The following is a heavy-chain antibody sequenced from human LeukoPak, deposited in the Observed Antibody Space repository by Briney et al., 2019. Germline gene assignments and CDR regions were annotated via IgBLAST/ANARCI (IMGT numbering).Heavy chain of an antibody. J-gene: IGHJ4*02. D-gene: IGHD6-19*01. CDR2: VYYSGST. V-gene: IGHV4-61*08. CDR3: AGLIAVTGTYHFDY. CDR1: GGSISSGDYY. Sequence: SETLSLTCTVSGGSISSGDYYWSWIRQPPGKGLEWSGYVYYSGSTNYNPSLKSRVTISVDTSKNQFSLKLSSVTAADTAVYYCAGLIAVTGTYHFDYWGQGTLVTVSS.